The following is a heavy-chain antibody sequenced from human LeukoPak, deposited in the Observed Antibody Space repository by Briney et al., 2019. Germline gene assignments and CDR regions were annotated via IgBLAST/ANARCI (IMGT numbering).Heavy chain of an antibody. CDR1: GGTFSSYA. CDR2: IIPIFGTA. J-gene: IGHJ4*02. D-gene: IGHD6-19*01. CDR3: AIQKDDSSGWYYFDY. Sequence: ASAKVSCKASGGTFSSYAISWVRQAPGQGLEWMGGIIPIFGTANYAQKFQGRVTITTDESTSTAYMELSSLRSEDTAVYYCAIQKDDSSGWYYFDYWGQGTLVTVSS. V-gene: IGHV1-69*05.